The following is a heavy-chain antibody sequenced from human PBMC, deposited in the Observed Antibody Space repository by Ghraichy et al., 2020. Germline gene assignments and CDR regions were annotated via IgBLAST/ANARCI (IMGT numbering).Heavy chain of an antibody. Sequence: ASVKVSCKASGYTFTSYDINWVRQATGQGLEWMGWMNPNSGNTGYAQKFQGRVTITRNTSISTAYMELSSLRSEDTAVYYCVRMGSHCSSTSCYAWVWFDPWGQGTLVTVSS. CDR3: VRMGSHCSSTSCYAWVWFDP. J-gene: IGHJ5*02. V-gene: IGHV1-8*03. CDR1: GYTFTSYD. CDR2: MNPNSGNT. D-gene: IGHD2-2*01.